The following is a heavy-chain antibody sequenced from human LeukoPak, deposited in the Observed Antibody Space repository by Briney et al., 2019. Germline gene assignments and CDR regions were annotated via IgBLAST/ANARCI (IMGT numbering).Heavy chain of an antibody. J-gene: IGHJ4*02. D-gene: IGHD2-8*01. CDR1: DGSISNYF. CDR3: ARHGRMVIMSKFSTGIGQ. V-gene: IGHV4-59*08. Sequence: SSETLSLTCTVPDGSISNYFWSWIRQPPGKGLEWIGYIYYTGMTNSNPSLKSRVTISMDTSKNQFSLNLRSVTAADTAIYYCARHGRMVIMSKFSTGIGQWGQGTLVTVSS. CDR2: IYYTGMT.